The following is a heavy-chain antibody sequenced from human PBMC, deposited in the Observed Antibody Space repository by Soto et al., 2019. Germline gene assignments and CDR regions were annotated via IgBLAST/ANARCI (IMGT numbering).Heavy chain of an antibody. V-gene: IGHV3-23*01. CDR3: AKDTPYDSSGFSD. D-gene: IGHD3-22*01. CDR1: GFTFSSYV. Sequence: PGGSLRLSCAASGFTFSSYVMSWVRQAPGKGLERVSSISGGGDSTYYADSLKGRFTISRDNSKNTLYLQMNSLRGEDTAVYYCAKDTPYDSSGFSDWGQGTPVTVSS. CDR2: ISGGGDST. J-gene: IGHJ4*02.